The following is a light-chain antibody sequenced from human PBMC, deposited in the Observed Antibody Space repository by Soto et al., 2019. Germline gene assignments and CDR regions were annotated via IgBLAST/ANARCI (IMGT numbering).Light chain of an antibody. CDR2: AAS. V-gene: IGKV1D-13*01. CDR3: QQLHDYPIT. CDR1: QAISNS. Sequence: RHSFCCRASQAISNSLAWYQQKPGKPPQLLIYAASSLQSGVPSRFSGSGSGTDFTLTISSLQPEDFATYYCQQLHDYPITSGHRTRLEIK. J-gene: IGKJ5*01.